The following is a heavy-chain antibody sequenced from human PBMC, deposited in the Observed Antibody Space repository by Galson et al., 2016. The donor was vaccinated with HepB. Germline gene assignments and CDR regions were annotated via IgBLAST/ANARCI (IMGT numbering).Heavy chain of an antibody. V-gene: IGHV1-18*04. D-gene: IGHD3-16*01. CDR2: ISAYNGNT. J-gene: IGHJ4*02. CDR3: ARVGLGGYIDY. CDR1: GYTFSSYY. Sequence: SVKVSCKASGYTFSSYYLYWVRQAPGQGLEWMGWISAYNGNTNYAQKLQGRVTMTTDTSTSTAYLELRSLRSDDTAVYYCARVGLGGYIDYWGQGTLVTVSS.